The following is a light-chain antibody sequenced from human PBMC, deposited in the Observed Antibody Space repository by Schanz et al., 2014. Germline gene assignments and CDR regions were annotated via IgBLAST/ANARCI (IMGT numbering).Light chain of an antibody. J-gene: IGLJ2*01. V-gene: IGLV2-8*01. CDR1: SSDVGGYDY. CDR2: EVS. Sequence: QSALTQPPSASGSPGQSVTISCTGTSSDVGGYDYVSWYQQHPGKAPKLMIYEVSKRPSGVPDRFSGSKSGNTASLTVSGLQADDEAEYYCSSYAGDDYVLFGGGTKLTVL. CDR3: SSYAGDDYVL.